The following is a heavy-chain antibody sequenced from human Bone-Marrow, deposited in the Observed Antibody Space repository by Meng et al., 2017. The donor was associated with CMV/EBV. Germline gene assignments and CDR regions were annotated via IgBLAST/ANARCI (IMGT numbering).Heavy chain of an antibody. CDR1: GSTFSSYA. J-gene: IGHJ6*02. V-gene: IGHV3-30-3*01. CDR3: AREMYYYGSGSYFYGMDV. Sequence: GGSLRLSCAAAGSTFSSYAMHWVRQAPGKGLEWVAVISYDGSNKDYADSVKGRFTISRDNSKNTLYLPMNSLRAEDTAVYYCAREMYYYGSGSYFYGMDVWGQGTTVTVSS. CDR2: ISYDGSNK. D-gene: IGHD3-10*01.